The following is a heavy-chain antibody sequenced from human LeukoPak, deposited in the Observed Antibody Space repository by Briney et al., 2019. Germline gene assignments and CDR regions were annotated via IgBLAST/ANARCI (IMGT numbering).Heavy chain of an antibody. Sequence: PGGSLRLSCAASEFTLSNYDITRVRQAPGKGLEWVSYISSSGSAIYYADSVKGRFTISRDNAKNSLYLQMNSLRAEDTAVYYCARVGYNWNLFDYWGQGTLVTVSS. CDR3: ARVGYNWNLFDY. D-gene: IGHD1-20*01. V-gene: IGHV3-48*03. J-gene: IGHJ4*02. CDR1: EFTLSNYD. CDR2: ISSSGSAI.